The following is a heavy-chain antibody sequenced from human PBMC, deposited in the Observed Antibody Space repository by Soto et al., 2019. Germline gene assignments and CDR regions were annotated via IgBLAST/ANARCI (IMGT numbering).Heavy chain of an antibody. D-gene: IGHD3-3*01. V-gene: IGHV3-9*01. CDR3: AKDTEEGYDFWSGIDAFDI. CDR1: GFTFDDYA. J-gene: IGHJ3*02. Sequence: GGSLRLSCAASGFTFDDYAMHWVRQAPGKGLEWVSGISWNSGSIGYADSVKGRFTISRDNAKNSLYLQMNSLRAEDTALFYCAKDTEEGYDFWSGIDAFDIWGQGTMVTVSS. CDR2: ISWNSGSI.